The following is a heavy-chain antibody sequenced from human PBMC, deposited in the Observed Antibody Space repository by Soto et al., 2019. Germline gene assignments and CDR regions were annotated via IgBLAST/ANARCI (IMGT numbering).Heavy chain of an antibody. V-gene: IGHV1-69*12. CDR3: ARDVLGFSFTYGDV. CDR1: GGTFSNYA. D-gene: IGHD2-2*01. Sequence: QVQLVQSGAEVKKPGSSVKVSCKAAGGTFSNYALISWVRQAPGQGLEWMGGIIPIDATVNYAQKFQGRIAITAEDSTTTAYLDLGSLKSEVTAVYYCARDVLGFSFTYGDVWGQGCAVIVSS. J-gene: IGHJ6*01. CDR2: IIPIDATV.